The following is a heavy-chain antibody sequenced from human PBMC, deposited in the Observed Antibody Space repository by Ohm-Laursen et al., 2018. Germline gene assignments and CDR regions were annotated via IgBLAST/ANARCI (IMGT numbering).Heavy chain of an antibody. V-gene: IGHV1-18*01. Sequence: ASVKVSCKTSGYSFIDYYIHWVRQAPGQGLEWMGWISAYNGNTNYAQKLQGRVTMTTDTSTSTAYMELRGLRSDDTAVYYCARDAAGSDYWGQGTLVTVSS. CDR2: ISAYNGNT. D-gene: IGHD6-13*01. J-gene: IGHJ4*02. CDR1: GYSFIDYY. CDR3: ARDAAGSDY.